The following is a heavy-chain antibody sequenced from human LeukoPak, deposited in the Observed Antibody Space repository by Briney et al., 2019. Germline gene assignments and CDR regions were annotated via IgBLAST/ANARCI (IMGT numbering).Heavy chain of an antibody. CDR3: AREVSEGFDF. D-gene: IGHD3-22*01. V-gene: IGHV3-21*01. CDR2: FGTRSTSV. Sequence: PGGSLRLSCAASGFTFSGYSMNWIRQAPGKGLEWVSSFGTRSTSVYHAGSVKGRFAISRDNAKNSLYLQMNSLRAEDTALYYCAREVSEGFDFWGQGTLVTVSS. CDR1: GFTFSGYS. J-gene: IGHJ4*02.